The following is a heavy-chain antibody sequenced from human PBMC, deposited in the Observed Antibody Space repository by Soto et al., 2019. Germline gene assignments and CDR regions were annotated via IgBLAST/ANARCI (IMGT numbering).Heavy chain of an antibody. D-gene: IGHD3-22*01. V-gene: IGHV4-59*08. J-gene: IGHJ5*02. Sequence: SETLSLTCSVSGGSLDNYYWTWIRQPPGKGLEFIGYIYYKGTTTYNPSLNSRVAISIDTSKNQFSLQLTSVIAADTAIYYCARLGDYYQSLGTWGRGTLVTVS. CDR1: GGSLDNYY. CDR2: IYYKGTT. CDR3: ARLGDYYQSLGT.